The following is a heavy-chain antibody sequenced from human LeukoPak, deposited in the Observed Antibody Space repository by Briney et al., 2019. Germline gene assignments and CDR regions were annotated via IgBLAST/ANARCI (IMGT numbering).Heavy chain of an antibody. V-gene: IGHV5-51*01. J-gene: IGHJ4*02. CDR3: ARPRNLGYCSGGSCYSKVDYFDY. D-gene: IGHD2-15*01. CDR2: IYPGDSDT. CDR1: GYSFTSYW. Sequence: GESLKISCKGSGYSFTSYWIGWVRQMPGKGLEWMGIIYPGDSDTRYSPSFQGQVTISADKSVSTAYLQWSSLKASDTAMYYCARPRNLGYCSGGSCYSKVDYFDYWGQGTLVTVSS.